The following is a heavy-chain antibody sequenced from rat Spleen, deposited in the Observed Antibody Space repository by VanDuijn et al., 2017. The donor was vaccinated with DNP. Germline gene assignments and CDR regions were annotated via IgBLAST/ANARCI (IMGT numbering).Heavy chain of an antibody. J-gene: IGHJ1*01. Sequence: EMQLQESGPGLVKPSQSLSLTCSVTAYSITTNYWGWIRKFPGNKMEWIGYINYSGYTGYNPSLKSRISITRDTSKNQFFLQLNSVTTEDTATYYCARANDGYYPNWYFDLWGPGTMVTVSS. CDR2: INYSGYT. V-gene: IGHV3-1*01. D-gene: IGHD1-12*03. CDR1: AYSITTNY. CDR3: ARANDGYYPNWYFDL.